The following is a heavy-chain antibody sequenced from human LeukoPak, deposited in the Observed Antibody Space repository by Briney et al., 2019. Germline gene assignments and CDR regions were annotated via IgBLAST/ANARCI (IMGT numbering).Heavy chain of an antibody. J-gene: IGHJ4*02. CDR1: GYSFTSYW. Sequence: AGESLKISCKGSGYSFTSYWIGWVRQMPGKGLEWMGIIYPGDSDTRYSPSFQGQVTISADKSSSTAYLQWSSLKASVTAMYYCARKYSSSWYLMDYWGQGTLVTVSS. CDR3: ARKYSSSWYLMDY. CDR2: IYPGDSDT. V-gene: IGHV5-51*01. D-gene: IGHD6-13*01.